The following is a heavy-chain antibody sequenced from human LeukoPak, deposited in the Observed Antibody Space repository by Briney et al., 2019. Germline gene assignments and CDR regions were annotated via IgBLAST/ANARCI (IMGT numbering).Heavy chain of an antibody. Sequence: PSETLSLTCAVSGGSISSGGYSWSWIRQPPGKGLEWIGYIYHSGSTYYNPSLKSRVTISVDKSKKQFSLKLNSVTAADTAVYYCARAPGVGGGPVAGTNWFDPWGQGTLVTVSS. J-gene: IGHJ5*02. CDR1: GGSISSGGYS. D-gene: IGHD6-19*01. CDR2: IYHSGST. V-gene: IGHV4-30-2*01. CDR3: ARAPGVGGGPVAGTNWFDP.